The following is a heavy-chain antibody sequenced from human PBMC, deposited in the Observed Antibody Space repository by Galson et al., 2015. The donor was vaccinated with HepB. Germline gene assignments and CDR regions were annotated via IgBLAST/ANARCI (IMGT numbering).Heavy chain of an antibody. D-gene: IGHD2-15*01. CDR2: ISYDGSNK. V-gene: IGHV3-30-3*01. Sequence: SLRLSCAASGFTFSSYAMHWVRQAPGKGLEWVAVISYDGSNKYYADSVEGRFTISRDNSKNTLYLQMNSLRAEDTAVYYCATLYCSGGSCPPHWGQGTLVTVSS. J-gene: IGHJ4*02. CDR3: ATLYCSGGSCPPH. CDR1: GFTFSSYA.